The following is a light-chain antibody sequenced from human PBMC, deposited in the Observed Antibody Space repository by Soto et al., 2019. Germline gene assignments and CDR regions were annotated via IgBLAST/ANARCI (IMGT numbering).Light chain of an antibody. CDR1: QSINSW. CDR2: KAS. V-gene: IGKV1-5*03. J-gene: IGKJ1*01. Sequence: IQMTQSPSTLSASVGDRVTITCRASQSINSWLAWYQQKPGKAPKLLIYKASSLESGVPSRFSGSGSGTAFTLTISSLQPDDFATYYCQQYHSYSPWPCGQGTKVEIK. CDR3: QQYHSYSPWP.